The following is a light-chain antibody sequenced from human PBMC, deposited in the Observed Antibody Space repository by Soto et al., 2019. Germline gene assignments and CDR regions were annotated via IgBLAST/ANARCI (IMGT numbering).Light chain of an antibody. J-gene: IGKJ1*01. CDR3: QQYQTSPRA. Sequence: EIVLTQSPGTLSVSPGERATLSCRASQNVSSNLAWYQQRPGQAPRLLIHGASSRATGIPDRFSGSGSGTDFTLTISRLESEDFAVYYCQQYQTSPRAFGQGTKV. CDR2: GAS. V-gene: IGKV3-20*01. CDR1: QNVSSN.